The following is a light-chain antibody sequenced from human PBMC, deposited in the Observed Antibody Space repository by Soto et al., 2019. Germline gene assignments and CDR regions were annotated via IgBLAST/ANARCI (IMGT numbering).Light chain of an antibody. CDR3: QHYDTSPMWT. CDR1: QTVSAKY. CDR2: SAS. V-gene: IGKV3-20*01. Sequence: EIVLTQSPGTLSLSPGERASLSCRASQTVSAKYLGWYQQKPGQAPRLLIYSASSRATGIPDRFSGSGSGTDFTLTISRLEPGDFAVYYCQHYDTSPMWTFGQGTKVEIK. J-gene: IGKJ1*01.